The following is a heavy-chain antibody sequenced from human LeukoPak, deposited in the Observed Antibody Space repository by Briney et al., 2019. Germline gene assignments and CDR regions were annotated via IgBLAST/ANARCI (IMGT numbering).Heavy chain of an antibody. CDR1: GFTFSSYG. Sequence: GRSLRLSCAASGFTFSSYGMHWVRQAPGKGLEWVAVISYDGSNKYYADSVKGRFTISRDNSKNTLYLQMNSLRAEDTAVYYCAKLAGGYGSGSYYYYYYGMDVWGQGTTVTVSS. CDR3: AKLAGGYGSGSYYYYYYGMDV. D-gene: IGHD3-10*01. J-gene: IGHJ6*02. CDR2: ISYDGSNK. V-gene: IGHV3-30*18.